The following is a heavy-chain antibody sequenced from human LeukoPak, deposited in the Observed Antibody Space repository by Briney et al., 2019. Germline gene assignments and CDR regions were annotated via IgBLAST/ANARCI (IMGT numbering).Heavy chain of an antibody. Sequence: PSETLSLTCAVYGGSFSGYYWSWIRQPPGKGLEWIGEINHSGSTNYNPSIKSRVTISVDTSKNQFSLKLSFVTAADTAVYYCARGLIVVVPAASYYYYGMDVWGKGTTVTVSS. D-gene: IGHD2-2*01. V-gene: IGHV4-34*01. CDR1: GGSFSGYY. J-gene: IGHJ6*04. CDR2: INHSGST. CDR3: ARGLIVVVPAASYYYYGMDV.